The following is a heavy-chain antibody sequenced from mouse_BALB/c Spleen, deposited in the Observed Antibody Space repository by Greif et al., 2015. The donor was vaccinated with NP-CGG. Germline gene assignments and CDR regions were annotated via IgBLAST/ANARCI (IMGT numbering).Heavy chain of an antibody. V-gene: IGHV5-15*02. D-gene: IGHD2-1*01. CDR2: ISNLAYSI. CDR1: GFTFSDYG. CDR3: ARENGNYGIPFDY. Sequence: EVQLVESGGGLVQPGGSRKLSCAASGFTFSDYGMAWVRQAPGKGPEWVAFISNLAYSIYYADTVTGRFTISRENAKNTLYLEMSSLRSEDTVMYYCARENGNYGIPFDYWGQGTTLTVSS. J-gene: IGHJ2*01.